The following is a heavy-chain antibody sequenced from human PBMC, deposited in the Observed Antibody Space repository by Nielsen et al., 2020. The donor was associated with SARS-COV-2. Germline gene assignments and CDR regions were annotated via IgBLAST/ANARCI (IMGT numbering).Heavy chain of an antibody. J-gene: IGHJ4*02. Sequence: GGSLRLSCAASGFTFSDYYMTWIRQAPGKGLEWLSYISTGSRNTIYADSVKGRITISRDNAKNSLYLQMNSLRAEDTAVYHCAKDVWSGAHQIGPDYWGQGTLVTVSS. CDR1: GFTFSDYY. CDR2: ISTGSRNT. V-gene: IGHV3-11*06. CDR3: AKDVWSGAHQIGPDY. D-gene: IGHD3-3*01.